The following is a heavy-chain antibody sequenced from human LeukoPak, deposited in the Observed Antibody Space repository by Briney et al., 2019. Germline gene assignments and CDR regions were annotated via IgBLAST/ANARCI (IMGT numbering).Heavy chain of an antibody. D-gene: IGHD5/OR15-5a*01. CDR1: GFSFSIYG. CDR2: TWYDGSNK. Sequence: GGSLRLSCATSGFSFSIYGMHWVRQAQGKGLEWVALTWYDGSNKNYADSVKGRFTISRDNSKNTLYLQMNSLRAEDTALYYCAKGNLRGPPPNIDYWGQGTLVTVSS. V-gene: IGHV3-33*06. J-gene: IGHJ4*02. CDR3: AKGNLRGPPPNIDY.